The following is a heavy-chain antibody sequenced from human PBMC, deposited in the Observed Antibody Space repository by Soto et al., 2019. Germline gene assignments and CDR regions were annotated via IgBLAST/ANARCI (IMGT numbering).Heavy chain of an antibody. J-gene: IGHJ4*02. CDR2: ISDDGGNK. D-gene: IGHD3-22*01. Sequence: QVQLVESGGGVVQPGRSLRLSCAVSGFTFSSYGMHWVRQAPGKGLEWVAVISDDGGNKYYADSVKGRFTISRDTSKNPLYLQMNSLRAEDTAVYYCAKGSSGYWYPHLDYWGQGAPVTVSS. CDR3: AKGSSGYWYPHLDY. V-gene: IGHV3-30*18. CDR1: GFTFSSYG.